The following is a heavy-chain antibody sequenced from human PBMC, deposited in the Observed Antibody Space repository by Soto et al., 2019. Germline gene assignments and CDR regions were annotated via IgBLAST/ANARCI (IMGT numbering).Heavy chain of an antibody. CDR3: SWFGDSEKIKNWFDP. CDR2: IIPIFGTA. D-gene: IGHD3-10*01. V-gene: IGHV1-69*01. J-gene: IGHJ5*02. Sequence: QVQLVQSGAEVKKPGSSVKVSCKASGGTFSSYAISWVRQAPGQGLEWMGGIIPIFGTANYAQKFQGRVTITADESTSTAYMELSSLRSEDTAVYYCSWFGDSEKIKNWFDPWGQGTLVTVSS. CDR1: GGTFSSYA.